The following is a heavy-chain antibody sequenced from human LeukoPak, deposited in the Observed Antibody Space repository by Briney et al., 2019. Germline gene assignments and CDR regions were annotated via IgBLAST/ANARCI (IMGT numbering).Heavy chain of an antibody. CDR3: ARTGRDYGDFFYFDY. CDR2: ISYDGSNK. D-gene: IGHD4-17*01. V-gene: IGHV3-30*03. CDR1: GFTFSSYG. J-gene: IGHJ4*02. Sequence: GGSLRLSCAASGFTFSSYGMHWVRQAPGKGLEWVAVISYDGSNKYYADSVKGRFTIFRDNSKNTLYLQISSLRVEDTAVYYCARTGRDYGDFFYFDYWGQGTLVTVSS.